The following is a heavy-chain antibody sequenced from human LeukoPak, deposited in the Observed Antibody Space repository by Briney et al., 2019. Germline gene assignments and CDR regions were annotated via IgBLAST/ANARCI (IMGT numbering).Heavy chain of an antibody. Sequence: SETLSLTCTVSGGSFSSYYWSWIRQPPGKGLEWIGYIYYSGTTNYNPSLKSRLTISVDTSKNQFSLKLSSVTAADTAIYYCARASIFGVVRATDYWGQGTLVTVSS. J-gene: IGHJ4*02. CDR2: IYYSGTT. V-gene: IGHV4-59*01. CDR1: GGSFSSYY. CDR3: ARASIFGVVRATDY. D-gene: IGHD3-3*01.